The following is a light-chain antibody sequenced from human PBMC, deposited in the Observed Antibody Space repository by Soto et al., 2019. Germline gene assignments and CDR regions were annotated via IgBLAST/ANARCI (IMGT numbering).Light chain of an antibody. V-gene: IGKV3-15*01. J-gene: IGKJ5*01. Sequence: EIVSTLSPGTLSLSPGERATLSCRASQSFSSSYLAWYQQKPGQAPRLLIYGTSTRAAGIPARFSGRGSGTEFTFTISSLQSEDFAVYHCQQYHDWPITFGQGTRLEIK. CDR2: GTS. CDR3: QQYHDWPIT. CDR1: QSFSSSY.